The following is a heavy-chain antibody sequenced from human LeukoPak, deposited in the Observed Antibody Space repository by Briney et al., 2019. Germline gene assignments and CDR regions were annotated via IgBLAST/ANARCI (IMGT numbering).Heavy chain of an antibody. J-gene: IGHJ4*02. CDR2: INHSGST. CDR1: GGSFSGYY. Sequence: PSETLSLTCAVYGGSFSGYYWSWIRQPPGKGLEWIGEINHSGSTNYNPSLKSRVTISVDTSKNQFSLKLSSVTAADTAVYYCARDAPSYYYGSGSYYFWWKTTVPFDYWGQGTLVTVSS. D-gene: IGHD3-10*01. CDR3: ARDAPSYYYGSGSYYFWWKTTVPFDY. V-gene: IGHV4-34*01.